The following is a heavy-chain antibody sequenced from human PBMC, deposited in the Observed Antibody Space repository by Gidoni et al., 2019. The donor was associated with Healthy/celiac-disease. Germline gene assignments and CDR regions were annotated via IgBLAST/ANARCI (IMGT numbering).Heavy chain of an antibody. CDR3: AKVSSSWYLGGWFDP. J-gene: IGHJ5*02. V-gene: IGHV3-23*01. CDR2: ISGSGGST. D-gene: IGHD6-13*01. CDR1: GFTFSSYA. Sequence: GGLVQHGVSLRLSCAASGFTFSSYAMSWVRQAPGKGLEWVSAISGSGGSTYYADSVKGRFTISRDNSKNTLYLQMNSLRAEDTAVYYCAKVSSSWYLGGWFDPWGQGTLVTVSS.